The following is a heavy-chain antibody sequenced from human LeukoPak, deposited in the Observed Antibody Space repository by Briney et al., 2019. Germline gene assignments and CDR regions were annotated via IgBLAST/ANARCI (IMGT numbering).Heavy chain of an antibody. Sequence: SETLSLTGTGSGCSISSGSYYWSWIRQPAGKGLEWIGRIYTSGSTNYNPSLKSRVTISVDTSKNQFSLKLSSVTAADTAVYYCARDGYSGYEFDYWGQGTLVTVSS. J-gene: IGHJ4*02. D-gene: IGHD5-12*01. CDR1: GCSISSGSYY. V-gene: IGHV4-61*02. CDR3: ARDGYSGYEFDY. CDR2: IYTSGST.